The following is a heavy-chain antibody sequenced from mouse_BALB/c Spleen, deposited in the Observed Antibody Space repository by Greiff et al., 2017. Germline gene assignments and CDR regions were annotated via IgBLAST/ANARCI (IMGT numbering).Heavy chain of an antibody. J-gene: IGHJ3*01. CDR1: GFTFSSYT. D-gene: IGHD3-3*01. V-gene: IGHV5-6-4*01. CDR2: ISSGGSYT. Sequence: EVKLVESGGGLVKPGGSLKLSCAASGFTFSSYTMSWVRQTPEKRLEWVATISSGGSYTYYPDSVKGRFTISRDNAKNTLYLQMSSLKSEDTAMYYCTRDEGTRPAWFAYWGQGTMVTVSA. CDR3: TRDEGTRPAWFAY.